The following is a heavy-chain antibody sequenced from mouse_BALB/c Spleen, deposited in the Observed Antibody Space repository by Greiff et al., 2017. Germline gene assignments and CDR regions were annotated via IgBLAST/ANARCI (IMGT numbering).Heavy chain of an antibody. CDR1: GFTFSSYA. J-gene: IGHJ3*01. Sequence: EVQLVESGGGLVKPGGSLKFSCAASGFTFSSYAMSWVRQTPEQRLEWVASISSGGSTYYPDTVKGRFTISRDNAKNTLYLQMSILKYEDTAMYSCAKQGDYDYDGGFAYWGQGTLVTVSA. D-gene: IGHD2-4*01. CDR3: AKQGDYDYDGGFAY. V-gene: IGHV5-12-1*01. CDR2: ISSGGST.